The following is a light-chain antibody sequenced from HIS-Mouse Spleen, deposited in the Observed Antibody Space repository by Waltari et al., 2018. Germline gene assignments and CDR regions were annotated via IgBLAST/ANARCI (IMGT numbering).Light chain of an antibody. V-gene: IGLV3-25*03. CDR1: ALPKQY. CDR3: QSADSSGTYVV. Sequence: SYELTQPPSVSFSPGQAASSTCSGDALPKQYPYWYQQKPGQAPVLVIYKDSERPSGIPERFSGSSSGTTVTLTISGVQAEDEADYYCQSADSSGTYVVFGGGTKLTVL. CDR2: KDS. J-gene: IGLJ2*01.